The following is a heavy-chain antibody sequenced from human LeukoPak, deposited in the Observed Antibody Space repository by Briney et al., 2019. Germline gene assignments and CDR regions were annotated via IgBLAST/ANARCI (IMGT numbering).Heavy chain of an antibody. CDR3: ARVAQLAEKNYFDY. D-gene: IGHD6-13*01. V-gene: IGHV3-48*01. Sequence: GGSLRLSCAASGFTFSSYSMNWVRQAPGKGLEWVSYISSSSTTIYYADSVKGRFTISRDNSKNTLYLQMGSLRAEDMAMYYCARVAQLAEKNYFDYWGQGTLVTVSS. CDR2: ISSSSTTI. CDR1: GFTFSSYS. J-gene: IGHJ4*02.